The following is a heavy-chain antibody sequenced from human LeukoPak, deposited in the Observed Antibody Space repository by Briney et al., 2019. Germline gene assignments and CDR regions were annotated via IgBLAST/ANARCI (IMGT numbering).Heavy chain of an antibody. CDR3: ASGGSGGFGDYVN. D-gene: IGHD4-17*01. J-gene: IGHJ4*02. CDR2: INPSGGST. Sequence: GASVKVSCKASGYTFTSYYMHWVRQAPGQGLEWMGIINPSGGSTSYAQKFQGRVTVTRDTSTSTAYMELSSLRSEDTAVYYCASGGSGGFGDYVNWGQGTLVTASS. V-gene: IGHV1-46*01. CDR1: GYTFTSYY.